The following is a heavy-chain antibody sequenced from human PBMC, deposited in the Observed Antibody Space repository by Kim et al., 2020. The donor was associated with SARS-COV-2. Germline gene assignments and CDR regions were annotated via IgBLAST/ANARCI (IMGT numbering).Heavy chain of an antibody. D-gene: IGHD2-21*02. Sequence: GGSLRLSCEASGFTLSDHYMDWVRQAPGKGLEWVARIRNKAHNYATTYAASVRGRFSFLRDDSKDSLYLQMSSLKTEDTAVYYCTRAGGCGGDCYSGDY. J-gene: IGHJ4*01. CDR3: TRAGGCGGDCYSGDY. V-gene: IGHV3-72*01. CDR1: GFTLSDHY. CDR2: IRNKAHNYAT.